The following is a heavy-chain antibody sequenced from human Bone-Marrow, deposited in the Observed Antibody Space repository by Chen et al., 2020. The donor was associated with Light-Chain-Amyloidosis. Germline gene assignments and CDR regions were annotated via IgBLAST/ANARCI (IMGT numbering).Heavy chain of an antibody. J-gene: IGHJ5*02. CDR3: ARSLRGWFDP. CDR2: IYYDGTT. Sequence: QVQLQESGPGLVKPSQTLSLNCAVSGDSLSSSGYYWSWIRHHPGMGLEWIGNIYYDGTTSYSPSLKSRVSMTSDMSKNQFSLRLSSVTAADTAVYYCARSLRGWFDPWGQGTLVTVSS. V-gene: IGHV4-31*11. D-gene: IGHD3-10*01. CDR1: GDSLSSSGYY.